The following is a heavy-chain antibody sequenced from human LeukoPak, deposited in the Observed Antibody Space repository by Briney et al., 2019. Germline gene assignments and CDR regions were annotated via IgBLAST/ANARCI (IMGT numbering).Heavy chain of an antibody. CDR3: ARESADYCSSTSCYLPDI. CDR2: IIPIFGTA. D-gene: IGHD2-2*01. Sequence: GASVKVSCKASGGTFSSYAISWVRQAPGQGLEWMGGIIPIFGTAYYAQKFQGRVTITTDESTSTAYMELSSLRSEDTAVYYCARESADYCSSTSCYLPDIWGQGTMVTVSS. V-gene: IGHV1-69*05. J-gene: IGHJ3*02. CDR1: GGTFSSYA.